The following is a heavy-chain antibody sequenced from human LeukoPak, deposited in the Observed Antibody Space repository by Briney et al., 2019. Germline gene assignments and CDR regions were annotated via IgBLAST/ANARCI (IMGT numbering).Heavy chain of an antibody. CDR2: INHSGST. V-gene: IGHV4-34*01. CDR1: GGSFSGYY. D-gene: IGHD6-6*01. Sequence: SETLSLTCAVYGGSFSGYYWSWIRQPPGKGLEWIGEINHSGSTNYNPSLKSRVTISLDTSKNQFSLKLSSVTAADTAIYYCARDFSSSSTVYYYYYMDVWGKGTTVTVSS. CDR3: ARDFSSSSTVYYYYYMDV. J-gene: IGHJ6*03.